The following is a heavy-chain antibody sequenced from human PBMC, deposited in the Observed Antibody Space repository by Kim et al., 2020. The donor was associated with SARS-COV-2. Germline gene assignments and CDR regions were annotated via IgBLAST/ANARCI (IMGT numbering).Heavy chain of an antibody. CDR2: IVVGSGNT. CDR1: GFTFTSSA. J-gene: IGHJ6*02. D-gene: IGHD5-12*01. V-gene: IGHV1-58*01. CDR3: AADPLHSGYVPFYYGMDV. Sequence: SVKVSCKASGFTFTSSAVQWVRQARGQRLEWIGWIVVGSGNTNYAQKFQERVTITRDMSTSTAYMELSSLRSEDTAVYYCAADPLHSGYVPFYYGMDVWGQGTTVTVSS.